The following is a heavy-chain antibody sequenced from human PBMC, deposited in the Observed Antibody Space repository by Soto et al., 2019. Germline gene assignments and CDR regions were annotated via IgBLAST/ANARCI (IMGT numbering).Heavy chain of an antibody. V-gene: IGHV1-2*04. CDR3: ARGSAARGRGWFDT. D-gene: IGHD6-25*01. Sequence: QVQLVQSGAEVKKPGASVKVSCKASGYTFTGYYMHWVRQAPGPGLEWMGWINPNSGGTNYAQKFQGWVTMTRDTSISTAYMELSRLRSEDTAVYYCARGSAARGRGWFDTWGQGTLVTVSS. CDR1: GYTFTGYY. J-gene: IGHJ5*02. CDR2: INPNSGGT.